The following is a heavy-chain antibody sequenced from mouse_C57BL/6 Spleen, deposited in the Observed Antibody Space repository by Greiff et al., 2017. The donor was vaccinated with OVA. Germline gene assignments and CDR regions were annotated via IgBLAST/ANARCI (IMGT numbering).Heavy chain of an antibody. CDR2: IYPSDSET. CDR1: GYTFTSYW. J-gene: IGHJ2*01. Sequence: QVQLQQPGAELVRPGSSVKLSCKASGYTFTSYWMDWVKQRPGQGLEWIGNIYPSDSETHYNQKFKDKATLTVDKSSSTAYMQLSSLTSEDSAVYFCARSGITTVVATDFDYWGKGTTLTVSS. CDR3: ARSGITTVVATDFDY. D-gene: IGHD1-1*01. V-gene: IGHV1-61*01.